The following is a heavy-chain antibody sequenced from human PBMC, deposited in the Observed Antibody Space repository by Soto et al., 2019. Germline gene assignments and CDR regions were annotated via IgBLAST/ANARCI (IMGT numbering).Heavy chain of an antibody. V-gene: IGHV4-59*01. CDR3: AIFMGYSVPRTQFAY. Sequence: SETLSITCTVSGGSINNYYWSWIRQPPGKGLEWIGYIYYRGSTNYNPSLKSRVTISVDTSKNQFSLKLSSVTTADTAVYYCAIFMGYSVPRTQFAYSAQRTPVIGSS. CDR2: IYYRGST. J-gene: IGHJ4*02. D-gene: IGHD3-3*01. CDR1: GGSINNYY.